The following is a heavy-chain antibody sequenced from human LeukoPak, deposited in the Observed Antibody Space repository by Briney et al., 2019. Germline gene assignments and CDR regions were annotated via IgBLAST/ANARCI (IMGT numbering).Heavy chain of an antibody. CDR1: GGSFSGYY. V-gene: IGHV4-34*01. D-gene: IGHD4-17*01. CDR2: INHSGST. Sequence: SETLSLTCAVYGGSFSGYYWSWIRQPPGKGLEWIGEINHSGSTNYNPSLKIRVTISVDTSKNKFSLKLSSVTAADTAVYYCARGDVSDDYGDYELRSVTSFDYWGQGTLVTVSS. J-gene: IGHJ4*02. CDR3: ARGDVSDDYGDYELRSVTSFDY.